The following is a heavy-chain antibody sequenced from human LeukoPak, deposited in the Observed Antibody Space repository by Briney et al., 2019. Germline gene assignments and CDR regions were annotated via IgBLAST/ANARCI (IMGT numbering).Heavy chain of an antibody. V-gene: IGHV4-30-2*01. CDR2: IYHSGST. CDR3: ARGGWLVGRGYWYFDL. J-gene: IGHJ2*01. D-gene: IGHD6-19*01. CDR1: GGSISSGGYS. Sequence: SETLSLTCAVSGGSISSGGYSWSWIRQPPGKGLEWIGYIYHSGSTYYNPSLKSRVTISVDRSKNQFSLKLSSVTAADTAVYYCARGGWLVGRGYWYFDLWGRGTLVTVSS.